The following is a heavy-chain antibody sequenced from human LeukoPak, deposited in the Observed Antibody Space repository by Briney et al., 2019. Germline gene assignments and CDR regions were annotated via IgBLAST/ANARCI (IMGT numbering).Heavy chain of an antibody. CDR3: AKYSRAAVAGNGYGDY. Sequence: GGSLRLSCAASGFTFSSYAMSWVRQAPGKGLEWVSAISGSGGSTYYADSVKGRFTISRDNSKNTLYLQMNSLRVEDTAVYYCAKYSRAAVAGNGYGDYWGQGTLVTVSS. CDR1: GFTFSSYA. D-gene: IGHD6-19*01. V-gene: IGHV3-23*01. J-gene: IGHJ4*02. CDR2: ISGSGGST.